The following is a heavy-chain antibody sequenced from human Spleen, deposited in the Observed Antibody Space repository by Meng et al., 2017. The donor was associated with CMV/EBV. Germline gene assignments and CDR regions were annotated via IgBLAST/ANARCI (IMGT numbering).Heavy chain of an antibody. J-gene: IGHJ3*02. CDR1: GDSFDSNGYY. V-gene: IGHV4-61*08. CDR3: VRVPGGDAFDI. Sequence: SETLSLTCTVSGDSFDSNGYYWGWIRQPPGKGLEWIGYIYYSGTTNYNPSLKSRVTISLDTSKNQFSLKVSSVTPADTAVYYCVRVPGGDAFDIWSQGTMVTVSS. CDR2: IYYSGTT. D-gene: IGHD4-23*01.